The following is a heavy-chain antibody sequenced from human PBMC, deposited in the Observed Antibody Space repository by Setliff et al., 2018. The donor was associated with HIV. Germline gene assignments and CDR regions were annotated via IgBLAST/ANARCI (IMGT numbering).Heavy chain of an antibody. Sequence: GGSLRLSCAASGFSFGSYWMSWVRQAPGKGLEWVANVKQDGSDKYYVDSAKGRFTISRDNAKNSLYLQMSGLRFDDTAVYFCARDLDYYGPSEAFDIWGQGTMVTVSS. CDR2: VKQDGSDK. CDR3: ARDLDYYGPSEAFDI. CDR1: GFSFGSYW. D-gene: IGHD3-10*01. V-gene: IGHV3-7*01. J-gene: IGHJ3*02.